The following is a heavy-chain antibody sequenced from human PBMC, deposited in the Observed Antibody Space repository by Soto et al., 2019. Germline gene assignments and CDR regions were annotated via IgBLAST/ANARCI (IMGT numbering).Heavy chain of an antibody. D-gene: IGHD2-2*01. Sequence: PSATLSVTCAVYGGSFSGYYWSWIRQPPGKGLEWIGEINHSGSTNYNPSLKSRVTISVDTSKNQFSLKLSSVTAADTAVYYCARGVRGYCSSTSCRYYYYYGMDVWGQGTTVTVSS. J-gene: IGHJ6*02. CDR2: INHSGST. CDR1: GGSFSGYY. V-gene: IGHV4-34*01. CDR3: ARGVRGYCSSTSCRYYYYYGMDV.